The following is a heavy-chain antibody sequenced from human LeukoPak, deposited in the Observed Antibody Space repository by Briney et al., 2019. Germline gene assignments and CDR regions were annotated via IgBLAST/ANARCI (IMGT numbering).Heavy chain of an antibody. J-gene: IGHJ2*01. CDR2: IRYDGSEK. CDR3: ARSTRARYFDL. D-gene: IGHD5-24*01. V-gene: IGHV3-30*02. CDR1: GFTFSIYG. Sequence: GGSLRLSCAASGFTFSIYGMHWVRQAPGKGLEWVAYIRYDGSEKYYAESLKGRFIISRDNSKNTLYLQMNSLRAEDTALYYCARSTRARYFDLWGRGTLVTVSS.